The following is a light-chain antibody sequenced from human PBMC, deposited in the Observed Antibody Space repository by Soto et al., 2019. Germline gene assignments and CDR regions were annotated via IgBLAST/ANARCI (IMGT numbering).Light chain of an antibody. CDR3: SSYAGSNNLV. J-gene: IGLJ2*01. V-gene: IGLV2-8*01. CDR1: SSDIGAYDY. Sequence: QSVLTQPASLSGSPGQSITISCTGTSSDIGAYDYVSWYQQHPGKAPKLMIYEVSKRPSGVPDRFSGSKSGNTASLTVSGLQTEDEADYYCSSYAGSNNLVFGGGTKLTVL. CDR2: EVS.